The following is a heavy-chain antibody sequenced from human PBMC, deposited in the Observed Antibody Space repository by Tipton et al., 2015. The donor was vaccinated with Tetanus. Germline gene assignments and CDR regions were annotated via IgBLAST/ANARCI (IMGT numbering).Heavy chain of an antibody. V-gene: IGHV4-31*02. CDR2: IYYSGST. J-gene: IGHJ6*02. Sequence: LRLSCTISGGSISSGGYYWSWIRQHPGKGLEWIGYIYYSGSTYYNPSLKSRVTISVDTSKNQFSLKLSSVTAADTAVYYCARDRYYDILTGYDGVGVDRLYGMDVWGQGTTVTVSS. D-gene: IGHD3-9*01. CDR1: GGSISSGGYY. CDR3: ARDRYYDILTGYDGVGVDRLYGMDV.